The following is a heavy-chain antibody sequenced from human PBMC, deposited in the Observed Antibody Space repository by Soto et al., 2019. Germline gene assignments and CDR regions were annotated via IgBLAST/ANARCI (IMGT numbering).Heavy chain of an antibody. V-gene: IGHV1-69*04. CDR1: GGTFSSYT. CDR3: ARDRRSGYYEYFQH. J-gene: IGHJ1*01. CDR2: IIPILGIA. D-gene: IGHD3-22*01. Sequence: SVKVSCKASGGTFSSYTISWVRQAPGQGLEWMGRIIPILGIANYAQKFQGRVTMTADTSTSTAYMELRSLRSDDTAVYYCARDRRSGYYEYFQHWGQGTLVTVSS.